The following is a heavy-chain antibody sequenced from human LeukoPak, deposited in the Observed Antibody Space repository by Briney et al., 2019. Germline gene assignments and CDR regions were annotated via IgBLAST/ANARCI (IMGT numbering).Heavy chain of an antibody. CDR3: ARARSRASTWYWDH. CDR1: GYTFTDYG. Sequence: ASVKVSCKASGYTFTDYGINWVRQAPGQGPEWMGWISTLYGNKNFAQKFQGRVTMTSDTSTSTAYLELGSLTSDDSAIYYCARARSRASTWYWDHWGQGTLVTVSS. CDR2: ISTLYGNK. V-gene: IGHV1-18*01. J-gene: IGHJ4*02. D-gene: IGHD2-8*02.